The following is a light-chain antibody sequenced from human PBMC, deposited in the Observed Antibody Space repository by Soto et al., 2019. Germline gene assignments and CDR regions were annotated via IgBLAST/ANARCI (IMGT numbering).Light chain of an antibody. V-gene: IGKV1-5*01. CDR2: QAS. Sequence: DIQMTQSPSTLSASVGDRVTITCRASQTVVNLAWYQQKPGKVPKLLIFQASTLETGVPSRFSGSGAGTEFTLSISSLQPDDFATYYCQHDDVYPYTFGQGTKLEIK. CDR1: QTVVN. CDR3: QHDDVYPYT. J-gene: IGKJ2*01.